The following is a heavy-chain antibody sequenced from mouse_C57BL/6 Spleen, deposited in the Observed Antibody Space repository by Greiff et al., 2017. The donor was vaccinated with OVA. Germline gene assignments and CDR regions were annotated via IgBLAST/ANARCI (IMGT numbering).Heavy chain of an antibody. CDR3: ARDGYYYAMDY. D-gene: IGHD2-2*01. V-gene: IGHV5-4*01. CDR1: GFTFSSYA. J-gene: IGHJ4*01. CDR2: ISDGGSYT. Sequence: EVMLVESGGGLVKPGGSLKLSCAASGFTFSSYAMSWVRQTPEKRLEWVATISDGGSYTYYPDNVKGRVTISRDNAKNNLYLQMSHLKSEDTAMYYCARDGYYYAMDYWGQGTSVTVSS.